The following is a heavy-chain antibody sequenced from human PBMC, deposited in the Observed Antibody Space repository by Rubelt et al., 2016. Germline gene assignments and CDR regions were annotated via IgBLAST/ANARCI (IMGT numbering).Heavy chain of an antibody. J-gene: IGHJ4*02. CDR2: IYSGDNT. V-gene: IGHV3-66*01. CDR3: ARDHNWGFDY. Sequence: RLSCAASGFTFSSYWMSWVRQAPGKGLEWVSVIYSGDNTYHADSVKGRFTISRDNAENSLYLQMNSLRAEDTAVYFCARDHNWGFDYWGQGILVTVSS. CDR1: GFTFSSYW. D-gene: IGHD3-16*01.